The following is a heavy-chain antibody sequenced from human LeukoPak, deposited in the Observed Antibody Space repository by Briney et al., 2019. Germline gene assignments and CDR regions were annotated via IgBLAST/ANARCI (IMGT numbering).Heavy chain of an antibody. CDR2: IYYSGST. D-gene: IGHD3-22*01. V-gene: IGHV4-59*01. CDR3: ARDEYYDSSGYYDY. CDR1: GGSFNTYY. J-gene: IGHJ4*02. Sequence: SETLSLTCTVSGGSFNTYYWSWIRQPPGKGLEWLGYIYYSGSTNYNPSLKSRVTISVDTSKNQFSLKLSSVTAADTAVYYCARDEYYDSSGYYDYWGQGTLVTVSS.